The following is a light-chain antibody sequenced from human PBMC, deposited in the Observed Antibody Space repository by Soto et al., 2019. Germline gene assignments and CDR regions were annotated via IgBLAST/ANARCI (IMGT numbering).Light chain of an antibody. CDR1: SSDVGGYNS. CDR2: AVG. J-gene: IGLJ1*01. V-gene: IGLV2-14*03. CDR3: SSFTSSMTNV. Sequence: QPALTQPASVSGSPAESITISCTGTSSDVGGYNSVSWYQHHPGKAPKLILYAVGDRPSGVSYRFSGSKSGNTASLTISGLQAAHEADYFCSSFTSSMTNVFGSGTTVTVL.